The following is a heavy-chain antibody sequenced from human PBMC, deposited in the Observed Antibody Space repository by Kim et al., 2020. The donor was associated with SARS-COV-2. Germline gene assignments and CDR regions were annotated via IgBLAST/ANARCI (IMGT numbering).Heavy chain of an antibody. D-gene: IGHD6-13*01. CDR3: ARDSSSWYSRYFDY. Sequence: GGSLRLSCAASGFTFSSYAMHWVRQAPGKGLEWVAVISYDGSNKYYADSVKGRFTISRDNSKNTLYLQMNSLRAEDTAVYYCARDSSSWYSRYFDYWGQGTLVTVSS. J-gene: IGHJ4*02. V-gene: IGHV3-30*04. CDR1: GFTFSSYA. CDR2: ISYDGSNK.